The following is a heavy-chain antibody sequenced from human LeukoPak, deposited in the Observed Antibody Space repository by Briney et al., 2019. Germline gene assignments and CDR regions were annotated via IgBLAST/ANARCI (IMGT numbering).Heavy chain of an antibody. Sequence: QPGRSLRLSCAASGFTFDDYAMHWVRQAPGKGLEWVSGISWNSGSIGYADSVKGRFTISRDNSKNTLYLQMNSLRAEDTAVYYCARDEILAAAGTCLVDYWGQGTLVTVSS. D-gene: IGHD6-13*01. CDR3: ARDEILAAAGTCLVDY. CDR1: GFTFDDYA. J-gene: IGHJ4*02. CDR2: ISWNSGSI. V-gene: IGHV3-9*01.